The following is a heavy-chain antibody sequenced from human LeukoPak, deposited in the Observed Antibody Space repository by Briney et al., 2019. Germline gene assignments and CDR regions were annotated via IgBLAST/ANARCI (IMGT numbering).Heavy chain of an antibody. CDR2: INHSGGT. V-gene: IGHV4-34*01. CDR1: GGSFSGYY. Sequence: SETLSLTCAVYGGSFSGYYWSWIRQPPGKGLEWIGEINHSGGTNYNPSLKSRVTISVDTSKNQFSLKLSSVTAADTAVYYCARGLAYYYDSSGYYPWGQGTLVTVSS. CDR3: ARGLAYYYDSSGYYP. D-gene: IGHD3-22*01. J-gene: IGHJ5*02.